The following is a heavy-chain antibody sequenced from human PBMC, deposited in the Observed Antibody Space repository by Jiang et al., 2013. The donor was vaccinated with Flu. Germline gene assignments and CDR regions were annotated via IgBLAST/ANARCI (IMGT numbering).Heavy chain of an antibody. CDR2: ISYDGSNK. J-gene: IGHJ4*02. D-gene: IGHD3-10*01. CDR3: AKDGLRGGVMVRGVANFDY. V-gene: IGHV3-30*18. Sequence: VAVISYDGSNKYYADSVKGRFTISRDNSKNTLYLQMNSLRAEDTAVYYCAKDGLRGGVMVRGVANFDYWGQGTLVTVSS.